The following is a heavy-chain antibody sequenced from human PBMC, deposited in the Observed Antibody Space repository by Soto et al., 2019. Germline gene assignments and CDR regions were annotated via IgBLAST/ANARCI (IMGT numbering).Heavy chain of an antibody. D-gene: IGHD6-13*01. CDR3: AKDRVRSNY. CDR1: GFTFSNAW. J-gene: IGHJ4*02. Sequence: GGSLRLSCAASGFTFSNAWMSWVRQAPGKGLEWVSSIRSGGSSTYYPDSVKGRFTISRDNSKNTVYLQMNSLRAEDTALYYCAKDRVRSNYWGQGTLVTVSS. V-gene: IGHV3-23*01. CDR2: IRSGGSST.